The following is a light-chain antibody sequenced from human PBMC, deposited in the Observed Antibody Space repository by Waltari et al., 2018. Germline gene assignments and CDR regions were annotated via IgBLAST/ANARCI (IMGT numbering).Light chain of an antibody. J-gene: IGKJ2*01. CDR3: QQYISWPRT. V-gene: IGKV3-15*01. CDR2: GAS. Sequence: ETVMTQSPATLSVSPGERATLSCGASQSVYSDLAWYQQKPGQAPMLLIFGASTRATGIPARFSGSGSGTEFTLTISSLQSEDSAVYYCQQYISWPRTFGQGTKLEI. CDR1: QSVYSD.